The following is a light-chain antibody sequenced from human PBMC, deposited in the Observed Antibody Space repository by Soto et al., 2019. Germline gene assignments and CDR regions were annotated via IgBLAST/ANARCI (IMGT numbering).Light chain of an antibody. V-gene: IGKV3D-15*01. J-gene: IGKJ5*01. CDR1: QSVSSN. CDR3: QQYNKWPIT. CDR2: GVY. Sequence: EIVMTQSPTILSVSPGERATLSCRASQSVSSNLAWYQQKPGQAPRLLIYGVYTRAPGIPARFSGSGSGTEFTLTISSLQSEDSAFYYCQQYNKWPITFGQGTRLEIK.